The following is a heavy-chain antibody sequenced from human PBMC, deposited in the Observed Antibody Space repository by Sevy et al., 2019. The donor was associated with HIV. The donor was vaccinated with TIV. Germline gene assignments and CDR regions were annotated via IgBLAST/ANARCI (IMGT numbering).Heavy chain of an antibody. J-gene: IGHJ4*02. Sequence: GGSLRLSCAASGFTFSSYWMHWVSQGPGKGLVWVSRINSDGSSTSYADFVKGRFTISRDSAKNTLYLRMHSLRAEDTAVYYCARGLGRSDTYFDNWGQGTLVTVSS. CDR3: ARGLGRSDTYFDN. D-gene: IGHD7-27*01. CDR1: GFTFSSYW. V-gene: IGHV3-74*01. CDR2: INSDGSST.